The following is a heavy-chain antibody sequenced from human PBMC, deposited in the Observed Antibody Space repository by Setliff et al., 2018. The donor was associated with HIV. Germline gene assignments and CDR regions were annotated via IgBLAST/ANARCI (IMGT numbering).Heavy chain of an antibody. J-gene: IGHJ4*02. D-gene: IGHD3-3*01. CDR1: GGSFSAYY. CDR2: IYHTGST. V-gene: IGHV4-34*01. CDR3: ARSIVPVASGYYYFEY. Sequence: SETLSLTCAVYGGSFSAYYWGWIRQPPGNGLEWIGSIYHTGSTYYKPSLKSRVTISVDTSKNQFSLRLSSVAAGDTAVYYCARSIVPVASGYYYFEYWGQGTLVTVS.